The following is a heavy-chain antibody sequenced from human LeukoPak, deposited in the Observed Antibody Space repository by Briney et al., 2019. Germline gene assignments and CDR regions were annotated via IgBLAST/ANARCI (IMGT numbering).Heavy chain of an antibody. CDR3: VRDKGDDTKASSERLDY. J-gene: IGHJ4*02. D-gene: IGHD2-8*01. CDR1: GGSISNYY. V-gene: IGHV4-59*01. Sequence: SETLSLTCTVSGGSISNYYWSWLRQPPGKGLEWIGYIYYSGTTNYNPSLKSRVAISVDTSKNQFSLNLSSVTAADTAVYFCVRDKGDDTKASSERLDYWGQGTLVTVSS. CDR2: IYYSGTT.